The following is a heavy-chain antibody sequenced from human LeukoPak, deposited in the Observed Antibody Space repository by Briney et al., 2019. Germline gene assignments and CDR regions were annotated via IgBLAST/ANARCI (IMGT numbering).Heavy chain of an antibody. V-gene: IGHV3-53*01. D-gene: IGHD6-13*01. J-gene: IGHJ4*02. CDR2: IYSGGNS. Sequence: PGGSLRLSCAASGFTVSTSYMSWVRQAPGKGPEWVSVIYSGGNSYYADSVKGRFTISRDNAKNSLYLQMNSLRAEDTAVYYCARIAAAGYYFDYWGQGTLVTVSS. CDR3: ARIAAAGYYFDY. CDR1: GFTVSTSY.